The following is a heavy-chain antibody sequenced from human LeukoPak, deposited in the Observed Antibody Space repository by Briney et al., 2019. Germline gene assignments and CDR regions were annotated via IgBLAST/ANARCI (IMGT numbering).Heavy chain of an antibody. V-gene: IGHV4-30-4*01. CDR3: ARTYYYDSTIPWGFDI. J-gene: IGHJ3*02. D-gene: IGHD3-22*01. CDR1: GGSISSGDYY. Sequence: SQTLSLTCTVSGGSISSGDYYWSWIRQPPGKGLEWIGYIYYSGSTYYNPSLKGRVTISVDTSKNQFSLKLSSVTAADTAVYYCARTYYYDSTIPWGFDIWGQGTMVTVSS. CDR2: IYYSGST.